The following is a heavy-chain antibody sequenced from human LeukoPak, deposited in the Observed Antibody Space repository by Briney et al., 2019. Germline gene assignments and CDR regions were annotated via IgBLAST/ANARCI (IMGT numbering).Heavy chain of an antibody. V-gene: IGHV3-64D*06. CDR1: GFTFSRYA. CDR2: IISNGGST. J-gene: IGHJ4*02. D-gene: IGHD3-9*01. Sequence: GGSLRLSCSASGFTFSRYALHWVRQAPGKGLEYVSGIISNGGSTNYADSVKGRFTISRDNSKNTLYLQMSSLRPEDTAVYYCVKEIGRYPEPYYFDYWGQGTLVTVSS. CDR3: VKEIGRYPEPYYFDY.